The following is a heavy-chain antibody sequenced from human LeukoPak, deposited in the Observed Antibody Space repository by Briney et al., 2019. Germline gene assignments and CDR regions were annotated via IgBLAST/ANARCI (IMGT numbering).Heavy chain of an antibody. D-gene: IGHD3-16*02. V-gene: IGHV1-18*01. J-gene: IGHJ5*02. CDR2: ISAYNGDR. CDR1: GYSFTNYG. CDR3: ARLRLGELSLGFDP. Sequence: ASVKVSYKASGYSFTNYGISWVRQAPGQGLEWMGWISAYNGDRRDALKFQDRVTMTTDTSTTTAYMELRSLRSDDTAVYYCARLRLGELSLGFDPWGQGTLVTVSS.